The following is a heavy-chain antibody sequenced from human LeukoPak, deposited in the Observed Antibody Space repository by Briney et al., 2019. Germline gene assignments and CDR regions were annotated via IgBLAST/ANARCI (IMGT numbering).Heavy chain of an antibody. Sequence: GGSLRLSCAASGFTFSSYAMSWVRQAPGKGLEWVSAINGSGGSTYYADSVNGRFTISRDNSKNTLYLQMNSLRAEDTAVYYCAKDPYDSSGYYTCDYWGQGTLVTVSS. D-gene: IGHD3-22*01. CDR2: INGSGGST. CDR1: GFTFSSYA. J-gene: IGHJ4*02. CDR3: AKDPYDSSGYYTCDY. V-gene: IGHV3-23*01.